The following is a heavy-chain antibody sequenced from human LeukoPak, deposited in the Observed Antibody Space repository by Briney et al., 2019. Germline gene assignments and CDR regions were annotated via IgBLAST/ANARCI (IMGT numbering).Heavy chain of an antibody. D-gene: IGHD4-17*01. J-gene: IGHJ4*02. V-gene: IGHV4-39*01. CDR1: GASISSSTYY. CDR2: IYYSGTT. CDR3: ARTHPSTVTSFDY. Sequence: SETLSLTCTVSGASISSSTYYWGWIRQPPGKGLEWIGSIYYSGTTYSNPSLKRRVTISVDTSKNQFSLRLTSVTAADTAVYYCARTHPSTVTSFDYWGQGTLVTVSS.